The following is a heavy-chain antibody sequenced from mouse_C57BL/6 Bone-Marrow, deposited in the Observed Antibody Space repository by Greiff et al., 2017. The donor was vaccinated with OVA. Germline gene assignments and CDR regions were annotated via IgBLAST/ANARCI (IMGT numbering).Heavy chain of an antibody. CDR2: IRSKSNNYAT. V-gene: IGHV10-1*01. Sequence: EVKLMESGGGLVQPKGSLKLSCAASGFSFNTYAMNWVRQAPGKGLEWVARIRSKSNNYATYYADSVKDRFTISRDDSESMLYLQMNNLKTEDTAMYYCVRQEGFFDYWGQGTTLTVSS. CDR1: GFSFNTYA. J-gene: IGHJ2*01. CDR3: VRQEGFFDY.